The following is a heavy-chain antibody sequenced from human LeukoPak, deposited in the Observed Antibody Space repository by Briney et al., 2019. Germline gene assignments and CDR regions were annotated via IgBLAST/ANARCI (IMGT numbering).Heavy chain of an antibody. J-gene: IGHJ4*02. D-gene: IGHD4-17*01. CDR3: AKRRTTVITMDYFDY. CDR2: ISGGTGTP. Sequence: GGSLRLSCAASGFSFSNYAMSWVRQAPGKGLEWVSGISGGTGTPFYADSVKGRFAISRDNSKNTLYLQMSSLRGEDTAVYYCAKRRTTVITMDYFDYWGQGTLVTVSS. CDR1: GFSFSNYA. V-gene: IGHV3-23*01.